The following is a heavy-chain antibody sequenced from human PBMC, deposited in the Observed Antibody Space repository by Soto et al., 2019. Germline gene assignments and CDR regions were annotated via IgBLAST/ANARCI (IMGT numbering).Heavy chain of an antibody. CDR1: SGSFSGHY. D-gene: IGHD6-13*01. Sequence: QVQLQQWGAGLLKPSETLSLTCAVYSGSFSGHYWNWIRQPPGKGLEWIGEINQSGSTNYNPSLKSRVTISLETSKNQFSLKLSSVTAADTAVYYCAAQSGSWYGMDVWGQGTTVTVSS. J-gene: IGHJ6*02. V-gene: IGHV4-34*01. CDR2: INQSGST. CDR3: AAQSGSWYGMDV.